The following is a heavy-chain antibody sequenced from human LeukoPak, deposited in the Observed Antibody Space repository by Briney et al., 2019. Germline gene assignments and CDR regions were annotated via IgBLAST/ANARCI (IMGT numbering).Heavy chain of an antibody. CDR2: INPSGGST. CDR3: ARDWGGNYRHFDY. Sequence: ASVKVSCKASGYTFTSYGISWVRQAPGQGLEWMGIINPSGGSTSYAQKFQGRVTMTRDTSTSTVYMELSSLRSEDTAVYYCARDWGGNYRHFDYWGQGTLVTVSS. J-gene: IGHJ4*02. V-gene: IGHV1-46*01. D-gene: IGHD4-11*01. CDR1: GYTFTSYG.